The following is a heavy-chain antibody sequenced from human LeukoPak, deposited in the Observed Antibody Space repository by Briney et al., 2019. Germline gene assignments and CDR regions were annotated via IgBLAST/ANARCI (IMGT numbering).Heavy chain of an antibody. CDR3: ARAVVERQQLVPPDY. CDR2: IIPIFGTA. J-gene: IGHJ4*02. V-gene: IGHV1-69*06. CDR1: GGTFSSYA. Sequence: SVKASCKASGGTFSSYAISWVRQAPGQGLEWMGGIIPIFGTANYAQKFQGRVTITADKSTSTAYMELSSLRSEDTAVYYCARAVVERQQLVPPDYWGQGTLVTVSS. D-gene: IGHD6-13*01.